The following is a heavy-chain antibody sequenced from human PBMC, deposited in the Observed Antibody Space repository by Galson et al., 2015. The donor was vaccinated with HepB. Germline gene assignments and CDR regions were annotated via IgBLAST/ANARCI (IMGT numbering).Heavy chain of an antibody. CDR2: LYSGGAT. CDR3: ARGSTAGHHFDY. D-gene: IGHD4-17*01. Sequence: SLRLSCAASGFTVSGNHMSWVRRTPGKGLEWVSFLYSGGATYYAGSVKGRFTISSDNSKSTLYLQMNSLRPEDTAVYYCARGSTAGHHFDYWGQGTLVTVSS. V-gene: IGHV3-66*02. CDR1: GFTVSGNH. J-gene: IGHJ4*02.